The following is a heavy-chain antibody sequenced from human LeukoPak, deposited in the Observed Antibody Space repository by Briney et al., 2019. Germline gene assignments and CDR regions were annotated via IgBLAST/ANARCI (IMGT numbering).Heavy chain of an antibody. CDR3: ARSYNWNYGRFDP. CDR1: GYSFTSFW. V-gene: IGHV5-51*01. D-gene: IGHD1-7*01. Sequence: GESLKISCKASGYSFTSFWIGWVRQMPGKGLEWMGIIYPGDSDTKYSPSFQGQVTISADKSISTAYLQWSSLKASDTAMYYCARSYNWNYGRFDPWGQGTLVTVSS. J-gene: IGHJ5*02. CDR2: IYPGDSDT.